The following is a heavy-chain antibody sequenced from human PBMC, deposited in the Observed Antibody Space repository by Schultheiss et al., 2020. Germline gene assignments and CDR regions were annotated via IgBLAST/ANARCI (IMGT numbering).Heavy chain of an antibody. CDR1: GFTFSSYA. V-gene: IGHV3-23*01. CDR2: ISGSGGST. CDR3: AKAYNYYGSGSYFYFDY. Sequence: GGSLRLSCAASGFTFSSYAMSWVRQAPGKGLEWVSAISGSGGSTYYADSVKGRFTISRDNSKNTLYLQMNSLRAEDTAVYYCAKAYNYYGSGSYFYFDYWGQGTLVTVSS. D-gene: IGHD3-10*01. J-gene: IGHJ4*02.